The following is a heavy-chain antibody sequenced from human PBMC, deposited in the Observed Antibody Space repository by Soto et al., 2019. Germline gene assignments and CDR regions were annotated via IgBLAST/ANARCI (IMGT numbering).Heavy chain of an antibody. V-gene: IGHV4-34*01. D-gene: IGHD5-12*01. J-gene: IGHJ4*02. CDR2: INHSGST. CDR1: GGSFSGYY. CDR3: ARGRGVEMATIIGGLDY. Sequence: QVQLQQWGAGLLKPSETLSLTCAVYGGSFSGYYWRWIRQPPGKGLEWIGEINHSGSTNYNPSLKSRVTISVDTSKNQFSLKLSSVTAAYTAVYYCARGRGVEMATIIGGLDYWGQGTLVTVSS.